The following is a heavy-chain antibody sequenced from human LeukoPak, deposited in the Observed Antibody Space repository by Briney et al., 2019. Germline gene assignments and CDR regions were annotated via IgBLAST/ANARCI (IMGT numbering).Heavy chain of an antibody. D-gene: IGHD3-10*01. J-gene: IGHJ4*02. CDR3: ARGMRLLWFGELSFDY. Sequence: SETLSLTCAVYGGSFSGYYWSWIRQPPGKGLEWIGEINHSGSTNYNPSLKCRVTISVDTSKNQFSLKLSSVTAADTAVYYCARGMRLLWFGELSFDYWGQGTLATVSS. CDR2: INHSGST. V-gene: IGHV4-34*01. CDR1: GGSFSGYY.